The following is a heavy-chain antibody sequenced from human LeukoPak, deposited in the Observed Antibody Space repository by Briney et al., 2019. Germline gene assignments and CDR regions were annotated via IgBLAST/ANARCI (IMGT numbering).Heavy chain of an antibody. J-gene: IGHJ3*02. CDR1: GDTFNNFA. CDR2: IIPTFGTA. CDR3: AREHGDDLSPGGDTFDI. V-gene: IGHV1-69*13. Sequence: GASVKVSCKASGDTFNNFAISWVRQAPGQGLEWMGGIIPTFGTANYAQKFQSRVTITADESTSTVYMELSSLRFEDTAMYYCAREHGDDLSPGGDTFDIWGQGTMVTVSS. D-gene: IGHD5-12*01.